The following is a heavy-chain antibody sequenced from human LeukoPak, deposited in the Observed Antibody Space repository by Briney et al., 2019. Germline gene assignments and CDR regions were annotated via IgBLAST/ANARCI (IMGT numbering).Heavy chain of an antibody. Sequence: SQTLSLTCSISGDSFSSNTAAWNWIRQSPSRGLEWLGRTYYRSRWNTHYAVSVKSRITINPDTSKNQLSLHLNSVTPEDTAVYYCARSIGHFDYWGQGTLVTVSS. CDR3: ARSIGHFDY. V-gene: IGHV6-1*01. CDR1: GDSFSSNTAA. CDR2: TYYRSRWNT. J-gene: IGHJ4*02.